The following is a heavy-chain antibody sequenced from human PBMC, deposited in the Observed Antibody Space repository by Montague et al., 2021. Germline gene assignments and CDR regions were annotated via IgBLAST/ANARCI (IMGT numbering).Heavy chain of an antibody. J-gene: IGHJ4*02. CDR2: ST. Sequence: STYYNPSLKSRVTISVDTSKNQFSLKLSSVTAADTAVYYCARANGRSTIFGVVIILELESWGQGTLVTVSS. D-gene: IGHD3-3*01. CDR3: ARANGRSTIFGVVIILELES. V-gene: IGHV4-31*02.